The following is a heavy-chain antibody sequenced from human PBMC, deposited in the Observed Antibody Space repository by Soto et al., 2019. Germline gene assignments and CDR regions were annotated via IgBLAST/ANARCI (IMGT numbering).Heavy chain of an antibody. Sequence: GESLKISCKGSGYSFTSYWIGWVRQMPGKGLEWMGIIYPGDSDTRYSPSFQGQVTISADKSISTAYLQWSSLKASDTAMYYCARIGHAYSSRIWFDPWGQGTLVTVSS. CDR1: GYSFTSYW. CDR2: IYPGDSDT. J-gene: IGHJ5*02. V-gene: IGHV5-51*01. CDR3: ARIGHAYSSRIWFDP. D-gene: IGHD6-13*01.